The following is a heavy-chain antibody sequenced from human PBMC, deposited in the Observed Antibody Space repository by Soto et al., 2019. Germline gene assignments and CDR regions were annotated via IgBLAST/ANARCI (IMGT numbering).Heavy chain of an antibody. CDR2: IYYSGTT. CDR3: AREGDCTNGVCYDY. Sequence: SETLSLTCTVSGGSISSDNFFWNWFRQPPGKGLECIGYIYYSGTTYYNPSLKSRLTISVDTSKNQFSLNLRSVTAADTAVYYCAREGDCTNGVCYDYWGQGILVTVSS. CDR1: GGSISSDNFF. V-gene: IGHV4-30-4*01. D-gene: IGHD2-8*01. J-gene: IGHJ4*02.